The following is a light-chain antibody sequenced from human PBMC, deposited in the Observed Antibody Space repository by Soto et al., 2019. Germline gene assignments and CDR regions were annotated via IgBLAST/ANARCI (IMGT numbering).Light chain of an antibody. J-gene: IGLJ2*01. V-gene: IGLV1-40*01. CDR1: SSNIGSFYD. CDR3: QSYDNSLNHVV. Sequence: QAVVTQPPSVSGAPGQRVTIPCTGSSSNIGSFYDVHWYQQLPGTVPKLLIYGDNNRPSGVPDRFSGSKSGTAASLAITGLQAEDEDDYYCQSYDNSLNHVVFGGGTKLTVL. CDR2: GDN.